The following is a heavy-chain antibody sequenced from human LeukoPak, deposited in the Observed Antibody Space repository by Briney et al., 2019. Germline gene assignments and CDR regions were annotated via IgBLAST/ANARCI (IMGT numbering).Heavy chain of an antibody. J-gene: IGHJ6*02. V-gene: IGHV4-30-4*01. CDR3: ARDEHYYGSEPYYYGMDV. CDR1: GGSISSGDYY. Sequence: PSQTLSLTCTVSGGSISSGDYYWRWLRQPPGKGVEGIGYIYYSGSTYYNPSLKSRVTISVDTSKNQFSLKLSSVTAANTAVYYCARDEHYYGSEPYYYGMDVWGQGTTVTVSS. CDR2: IYYSGST. D-gene: IGHD3-10*01.